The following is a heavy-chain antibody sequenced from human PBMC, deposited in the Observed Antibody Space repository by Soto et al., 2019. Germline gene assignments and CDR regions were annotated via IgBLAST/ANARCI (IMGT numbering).Heavy chain of an antibody. V-gene: IGHV4-4*07. CDR3: ARDLGGPFDF. CDR1: GASINSYS. Sequence: SETLSLTCTVSGASINSYSWSWIRQPAGKGLEWVGQFYASGTTKYNPALKSRVTMSLDTSKNQFSLRLSSVTAADTAVYYCARDLGGPFDFWGQGTLVTVSS. J-gene: IGHJ4*02. CDR2: FYASGTT.